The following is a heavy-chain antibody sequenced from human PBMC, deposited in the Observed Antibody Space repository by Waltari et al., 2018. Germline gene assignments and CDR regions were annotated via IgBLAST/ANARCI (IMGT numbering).Heavy chain of an antibody. Sequence: QVQLVQSGAEVKKPGASVKVSCKASGSTFTSYYMHWLRPAPGQGLEWMGIINPSGGSTSYAQKFQGRVTMTRDTSTSTVYMELSSLRSEDTAVYYCARDLWFGRHYGMDVWGQGTTVTVSS. D-gene: IGHD3-10*01. CDR3: ARDLWFGRHYGMDV. V-gene: IGHV1-46*01. J-gene: IGHJ6*02. CDR1: GSTFTSYY. CDR2: INPSGGST.